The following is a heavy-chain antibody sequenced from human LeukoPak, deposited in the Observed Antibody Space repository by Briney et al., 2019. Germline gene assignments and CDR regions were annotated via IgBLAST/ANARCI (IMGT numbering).Heavy chain of an antibody. CDR1: GDSISSGGHY. CDR3: ARDSGFWLY. D-gene: IGHD3-22*01. CDR2: IYFSGDT. Sequence: SETLSLTSTVSGDSISSGGHYWDWIRQTPGKRLEWIGNIYFSGDTSYNPSLKSRLTMSVDTSKNQLFLNLASVTAADTAVYYCARDSGFWLYWGQGTLVTVSS. V-gene: IGHV4-39*07. J-gene: IGHJ4*02.